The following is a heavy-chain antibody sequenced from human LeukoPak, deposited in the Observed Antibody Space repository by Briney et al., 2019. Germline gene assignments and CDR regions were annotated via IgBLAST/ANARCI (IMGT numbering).Heavy chain of an antibody. J-gene: IGHJ4*02. V-gene: IGHV4-4*02. Sequence: SETLSLTCAVSGDSITSHNWWSWVRQSPGKGLEWIGEIYHSGTTNYSPSLKSRVTISVDKSKNQLSLRLASVTAADTAVYFCASCLFDYYYFDQWGQGTLVTVSS. CDR3: ASCLFDYYYFDQ. CDR2: IYHSGTT. D-gene: IGHD3-10*01. CDR1: GDSITSHNW.